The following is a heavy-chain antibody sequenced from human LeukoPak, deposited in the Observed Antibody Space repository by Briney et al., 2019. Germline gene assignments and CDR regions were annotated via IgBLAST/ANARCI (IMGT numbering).Heavy chain of an antibody. V-gene: IGHV3-23*01. CDR2: LSGSGATT. Sequence: PGGSLRLSCAASGFTFSAYVMSWVRQAPGKGLEWVSNLSGSGATTYYADSVKGRFTISRDNSKNTVYLQMNSLRAEDTAVYYCARDLEFFGRYFDYWGQGTLATVSS. CDR1: GFTFSAYV. CDR3: ARDLEFFGRYFDY. J-gene: IGHJ4*02. D-gene: IGHD3-10*01.